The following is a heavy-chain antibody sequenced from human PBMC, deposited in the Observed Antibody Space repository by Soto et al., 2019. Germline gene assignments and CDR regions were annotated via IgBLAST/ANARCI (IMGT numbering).Heavy chain of an antibody. J-gene: IGHJ4*02. CDR1: GGSISSGGYY. Sequence: PSETLSLTCTVSGGSISSGGYYWSWIRQHPGKGLEWIGYIYYSGSTYYNPSLKSRVTISVDTSKKQFSLKLSSVTAADTAVYYCARKSSYSNYVLDYWGQGTLVTVSS. V-gene: IGHV4-31*03. CDR2: IYYSGST. CDR3: ARKSSYSNYVLDY. D-gene: IGHD4-4*01.